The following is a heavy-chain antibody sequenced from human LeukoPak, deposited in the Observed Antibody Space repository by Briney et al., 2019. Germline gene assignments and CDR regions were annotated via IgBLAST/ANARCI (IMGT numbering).Heavy chain of an antibody. V-gene: IGHV1-18*01. CDR2: ISAYNGNT. CDR1: LYTFTTYG. D-gene: IGHD1-26*01. Sequence: ASVKVSCMASLYTFTTYGISWVRPAPGQGLEWMGWISAYNGNTNYAQKLQGRVTMTTDTSTSTAYMELRSLRSDDTAVYYCARVIVGAFCSDYWGQGTLVTVSS. J-gene: IGHJ4*02. CDR3: ARVIVGAFCSDY.